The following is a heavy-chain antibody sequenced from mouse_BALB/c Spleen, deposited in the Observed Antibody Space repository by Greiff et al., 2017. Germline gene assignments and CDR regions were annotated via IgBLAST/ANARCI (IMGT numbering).Heavy chain of an antibody. J-gene: IGHJ1*01. V-gene: IGHV1S16*01. CDR3: TIRDDD. CDR2: INPSNGGT. Sequence: QVQLQQPGAELVKPGASVTLSCTASGYTFTSYWMHWLKLRPAQGFVWIGEINPSNGGTNYNAKFKRKATLTVDKSSSSAYMQVSSMTSEDSAVYYCTIRDDDWGEGTTVTVSS. CDR1: GYTFTSYW. D-gene: IGHD2-14*01.